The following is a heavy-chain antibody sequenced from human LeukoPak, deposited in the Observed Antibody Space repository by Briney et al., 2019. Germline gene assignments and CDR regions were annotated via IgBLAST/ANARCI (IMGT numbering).Heavy chain of an antibody. D-gene: IGHD2-2*01. CDR3: ARDASALY. Sequence: PGGSLRLSCAASGFTFSFYAMSWVRQAPGKGLEWVSVISGSVSSTNYADSVKGRFTISRDNARDSLYLQMNSLRDDDTSVYFCARDASALYWGRGTLVTVSS. CDR2: ISGSVSST. CDR1: GFTFSFYA. V-gene: IGHV3-23*01. J-gene: IGHJ4*02.